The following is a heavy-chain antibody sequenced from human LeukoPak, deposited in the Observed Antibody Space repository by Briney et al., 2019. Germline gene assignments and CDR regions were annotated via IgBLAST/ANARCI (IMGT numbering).Heavy chain of an antibody. CDR3: ARGFVVMVAATDVRGYSHGATGYYGMDV. D-gene: IGHD2-15*01. V-gene: IGHV6-1*01. J-gene: IGHJ6*02. Sequence: HSQTLSLTSAISGDSVSSNSAAWNWIRQSPSRCLEWLGRTYNRSKWYNDYAVSAKSRITINTHTSKNQFSLQLSSVTPEDAAVYYCARGFVVMVAATDVRGYSHGATGYYGMDVWGQGTTVTVSS. CDR1: GDSVSSNSAA. CDR2: TYNRSKWYN.